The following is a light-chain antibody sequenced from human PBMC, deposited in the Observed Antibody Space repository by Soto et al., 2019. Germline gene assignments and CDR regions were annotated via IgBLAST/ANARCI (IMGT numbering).Light chain of an antibody. Sequence: QSALTQPASVSGSPGQSITISCTGTSSDVGGYDHVSWYQQHLGKAPKLIIYDVTVRPSGISRRFSGSKSDNTASLAVSGLHPEDEADYYCSSYTNKDTLLFGGGTKLTVL. J-gene: IGLJ3*02. V-gene: IGLV2-14*03. CDR1: SSDVGGYDH. CDR3: SSYTNKDTLL. CDR2: DVT.